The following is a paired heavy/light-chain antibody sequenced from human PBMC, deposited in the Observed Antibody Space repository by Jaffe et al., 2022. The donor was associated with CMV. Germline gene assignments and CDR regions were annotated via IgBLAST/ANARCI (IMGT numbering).Light chain of an antibody. Sequence: QSALTQPASVSGSPGQSITISCTGTSSDVGSYNLVSWYQHHPGKAPKLMIYEVSKWPSGVSNRFSGSKSGNTASLTISGLQTEDEADYYCCSYAGSNTLWLFGGGTKLTVL. CDR1: SSDVGSYNL. CDR2: EVS. J-gene: IGLJ2*01. CDR3: CSYAGSNTLWL. V-gene: IGLV2-23*02.
Heavy chain of an antibody. CDR3: AGGYTSGHDY. D-gene: IGHD6-19*01. Sequence: QVQLQESGPGLVKPSGTLSLTCAVSGGSITSRNWWTWVRQPPGKGLEWVGEIYYSGNTNYNPSLKSRVTISLDKSKNQFSLKLSSLTAADTAVYYCAGGYTSGHDYWGQGILVTVSS. V-gene: IGHV4-4*02. CDR2: IYYSGNT. J-gene: IGHJ4*02. CDR1: GGSITSRNW.